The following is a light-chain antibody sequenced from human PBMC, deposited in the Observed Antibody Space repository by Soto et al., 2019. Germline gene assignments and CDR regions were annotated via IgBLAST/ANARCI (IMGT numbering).Light chain of an antibody. V-gene: IGKV1-33*01. CDR2: DAS. Sequence: DIQMTQSPSSLSASVGDRVTITCQASQDISNYLNWYQQKPGKAPKLLIYDASNLETGVPSRFSVSGSRTDFTFTISSLQPEDIATYYCQQYDNLPYTFGQGTKLDIK. CDR3: QQYDNLPYT. CDR1: QDISNY. J-gene: IGKJ2*01.